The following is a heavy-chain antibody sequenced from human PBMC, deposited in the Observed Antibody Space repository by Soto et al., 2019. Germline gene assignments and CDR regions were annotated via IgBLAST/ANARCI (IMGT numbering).Heavy chain of an antibody. J-gene: IGHJ4*02. Sequence: QVQLVQSGTEVKKPGSSVKVSCKASGGTFRNYPINWVRQARGQGLEWMGSIFPLTDIPDYAQNFQARLTSSANKSTSTAYMELSSLTSDDTAMYFCARGPLVVLNYFESWGQGTLVTVSS. CDR1: GGTFRNYP. V-gene: IGHV1-69*02. CDR2: IFPLTDIP. CDR3: ARGPLVVLNYFES.